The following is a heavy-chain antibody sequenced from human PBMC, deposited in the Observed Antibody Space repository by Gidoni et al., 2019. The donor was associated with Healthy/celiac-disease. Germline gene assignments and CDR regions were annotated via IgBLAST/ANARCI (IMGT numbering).Heavy chain of an antibody. CDR2: MKQDGGEI. D-gene: IGHD3-9*01. J-gene: IGHJ6*02. Sequence: EVQLVESGGGLVQPGGSLRLSCGASEFTFSSYWMSWVRQAPGKGLEWVANMKQDGGEIYYVDSVKSRFIISRDNAKNSLYLQMNSLRAEDTAVYYCARVHWFYGMDVWGQGTTVTVSS. CDR3: ARVHWFYGMDV. CDR1: EFTFSSYW. V-gene: IGHV3-7*01.